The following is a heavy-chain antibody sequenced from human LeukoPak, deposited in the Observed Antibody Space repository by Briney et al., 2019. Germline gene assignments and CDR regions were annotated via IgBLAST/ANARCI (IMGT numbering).Heavy chain of an antibody. CDR2: IYYSGST. Sequence: PSETLSLTCTVSGDSISSSSYYWGWIRQPPGKGLEWIGSIYYSGSTYYNPSLKSRVTISVDTSKNQFSPKLSSVTAADTAVYYCARGGNNWFDPWGQGTLGTVSS. D-gene: IGHD1-26*01. J-gene: IGHJ5*02. CDR1: GDSISSSSYY. V-gene: IGHV4-39*01. CDR3: ARGGNNWFDP.